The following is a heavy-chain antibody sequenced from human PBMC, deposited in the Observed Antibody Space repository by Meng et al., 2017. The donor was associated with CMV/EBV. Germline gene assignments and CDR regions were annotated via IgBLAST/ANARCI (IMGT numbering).Heavy chain of an antibody. CDR2: IKQDGSEK. V-gene: IGHV3-7*01. CDR3: ARDSGRGYCSGGSCYNPD. Sequence: GGSLRLSCAASGFTFSSYGMHWVRQAPGKGLDWVANIKQDGSEKYYVDSVKGRFTISRDNAKNSLYLQMNSLRAEDTAVYYCARDSGRGYCSGGSCYNPDWGQGTTVTVSS. J-gene: IGHJ6*02. CDR1: GFTFSSYG. D-gene: IGHD2-15*01.